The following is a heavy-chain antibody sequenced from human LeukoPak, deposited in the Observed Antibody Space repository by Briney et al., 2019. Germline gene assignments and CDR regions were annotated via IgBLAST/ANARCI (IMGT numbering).Heavy chain of an antibody. Sequence: GGSLRLSCAASGFTFSSYWMHWVRQAPGKGLVWVSRINSDGSSTSYADSVKGRFTISRDNAKNTLYLQMNSLRAEDTAVYYCARAQETYYYGSHYYYGMDVWGQGTTVTVSS. D-gene: IGHD3-10*01. J-gene: IGHJ6*02. CDR1: GFTFSSYW. CDR3: ARAQETYYYGSHYYYGMDV. CDR2: INSDGSST. V-gene: IGHV3-74*01.